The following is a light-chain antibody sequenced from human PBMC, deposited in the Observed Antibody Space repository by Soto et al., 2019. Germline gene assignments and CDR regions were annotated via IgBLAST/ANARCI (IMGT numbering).Light chain of an antibody. CDR1: QSVSSN. V-gene: IGKV3-20*01. CDR3: QQYLGSPGIT. Sequence: EIVLTQSPGTMSLSLVERPTLSCRASQSVSSNLAWYQQQPGQAPRLLIYGASTRATGIPARFSGSGSGTDFTLTISRLEPEDFAVYYCQQYLGSPGITFGQGTRLEIK. J-gene: IGKJ5*01. CDR2: GAS.